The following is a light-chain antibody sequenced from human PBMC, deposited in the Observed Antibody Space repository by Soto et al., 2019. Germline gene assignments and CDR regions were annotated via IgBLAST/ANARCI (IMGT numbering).Light chain of an antibody. CDR1: QSVSSSY. J-gene: IGKJ3*01. Sequence: EMALTQSPGTLSLSPGEIATLSCRASQSVSSSYLAWYQQGPGQAPRLLIYGASSRVTGVQDRFSGSASGTDFTLTNSRLEPEDVAVYYCQEYGSSLFTLGPGTKVDIK. V-gene: IGKV3-20*01. CDR2: GAS. CDR3: QEYGSSLFT.